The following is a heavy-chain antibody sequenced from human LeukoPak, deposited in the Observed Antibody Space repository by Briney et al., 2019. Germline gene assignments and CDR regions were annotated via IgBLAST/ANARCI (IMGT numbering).Heavy chain of an antibody. CDR2: INFNSLNI. Sequence: GGSLRLSCATSGFYFADYAMHWVRQAPGKGLEWVSGINFNSLNIAYADSVKGRFTISRDNAKNSLYLQMNSLRPEDTALYYCARDLGYYDYVWGSYRLWGQGTLVTVSS. CDR1: GFYFADYA. V-gene: IGHV3-9*01. D-gene: IGHD3-16*02. J-gene: IGHJ4*02. CDR3: ARDLGYYDYVWGSYRL.